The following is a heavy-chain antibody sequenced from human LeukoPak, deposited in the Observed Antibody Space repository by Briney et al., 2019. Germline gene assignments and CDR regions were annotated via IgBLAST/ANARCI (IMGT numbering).Heavy chain of an antibody. V-gene: IGHV4-39*01. CDR1: GGSVSNSNHY. CDR2: IYHSGST. J-gene: IGHJ4*02. D-gene: IGHD5-12*01. Sequence: SETLSPICTVSGGSVSNSNHYWAWIRQTPGKGLEWIGHIYHSGSTHYSPSLKSRVTVSVDTSKSQFSLQLTSVTAADTARYFCARRSPDSSAYGNYFDYWGQGILVTASS. CDR3: ARRSPDSSAYGNYFDY.